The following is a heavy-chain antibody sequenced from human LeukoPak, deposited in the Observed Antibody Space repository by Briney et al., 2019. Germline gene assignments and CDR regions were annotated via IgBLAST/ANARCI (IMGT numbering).Heavy chain of an antibody. CDR2: IYHSGST. CDR1: GGSVSIYY. J-gene: IGHJ4*02. V-gene: IGHV4-59*02. CDR3: ARDKGSYYFDY. Sequence: SEALSLTCTVSGGSVSIYYWSWIRQPPWKGLEWIGYIYHSGSTNYNPSLKSRVTISVDTSKKQFSLKLSSVTAADTAIYYCARDKGSYYFDYWGQGTLVTVSS.